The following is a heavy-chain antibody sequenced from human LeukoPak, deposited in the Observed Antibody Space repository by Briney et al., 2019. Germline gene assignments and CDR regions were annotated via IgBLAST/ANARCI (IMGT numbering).Heavy chain of an antibody. J-gene: IGHJ5*02. D-gene: IGHD3-9*01. CDR1: GESLNGHY. Sequence: SETLSLTCAVYGESLNGHYWSWIRQSPGKGLEWIGEGSERGGTKFNPSLKSRVTISADTSKNQFSLKLTSVTAADTAVYHCAKNGQTGFSFDPWGRGTLVTVSS. CDR3: AKNGQTGFSFDP. CDR2: GSERGGT. V-gene: IGHV4-34*01.